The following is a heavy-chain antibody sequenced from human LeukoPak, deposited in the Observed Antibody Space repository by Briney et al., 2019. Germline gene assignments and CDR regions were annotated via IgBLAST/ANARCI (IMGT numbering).Heavy chain of an antibody. CDR3: AREMELPHRYFDY. V-gene: IGHV3-23*01. CDR1: GFTFSSYA. D-gene: IGHD1-7*01. CDR2: ISSSGDT. Sequence: GGSLRLSCAASGFTFSSYAMSWVRQAPGKGLEWVSAISSSGDTYYAGSVKGRFTISRDNSKNTLYLQMNSLRAEDMAVYYCAREMELPHRYFDYWGQGTLVTVSS. J-gene: IGHJ4*02.